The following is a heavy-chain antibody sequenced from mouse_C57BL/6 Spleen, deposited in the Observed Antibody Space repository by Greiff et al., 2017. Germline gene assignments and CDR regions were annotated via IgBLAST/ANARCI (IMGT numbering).Heavy chain of an antibody. CDR2: IYPGSGST. CDR1: GYTFTSYW. Sequence: QVQLQQPGAELVKPGASVKMSCKASGYTFTSYWITWVKQRPGQGLEWIGDIYPGSGSTNYNEKFKSKATLTVDTSASTAYMQLSSLTSEDSAVYYCARRTFTMGRDCWGQGTTLTVSS. CDR3: ARRTFTMGRDC. V-gene: IGHV1-55*01. J-gene: IGHJ2*01. D-gene: IGHD2-12*01.